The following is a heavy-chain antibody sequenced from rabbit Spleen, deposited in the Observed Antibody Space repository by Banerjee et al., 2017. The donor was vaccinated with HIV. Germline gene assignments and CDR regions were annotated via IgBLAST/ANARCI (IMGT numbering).Heavy chain of an antibody. D-gene: IGHD1-1*01. Sequence: QSLEESGGDLVKPGASLTLTCIASGVSFSGSSYMCWVRQAPGKGLEWIACIEAGSSGFTYFATWAKGRFTISKTSSTTVTLQVTRLTAADTATYFCARDTSSSFSSYGMDLWGPGTLVTVS. V-gene: IGHV1S40*01. CDR1: GVSFSGSSY. J-gene: IGHJ6*01. CDR3: ARDTSSSFSSYGMDL. CDR2: IEAGSSGFT.